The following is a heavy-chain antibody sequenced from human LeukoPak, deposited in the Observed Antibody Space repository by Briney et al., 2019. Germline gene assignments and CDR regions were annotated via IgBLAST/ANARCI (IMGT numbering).Heavy chain of an antibody. V-gene: IGHV1-2*02. J-gene: IGHJ4*02. D-gene: IGHD3-3*01. CDR3: ARGPPLRFLDSGCLDY. CDR1: GYTFTGDY. Sequence: GASVKVSCKAFGYTFTGDYMHWVRQAPGQGLEWMGWINPKSGGTNSAQKFQGRVTMTRDTSISTAYMELSSLRSDDTAVYYCARGPPLRFLDSGCLDYWGQGTLVTVSS. CDR2: INPKSGGT.